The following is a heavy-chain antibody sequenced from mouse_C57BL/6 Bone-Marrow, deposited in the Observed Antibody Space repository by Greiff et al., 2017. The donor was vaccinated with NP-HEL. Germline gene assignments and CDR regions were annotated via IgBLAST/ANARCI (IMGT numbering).Heavy chain of an antibody. CDR3: ARPYYGSYYYAMDY. J-gene: IGHJ4*01. V-gene: IGHV5-17*01. D-gene: IGHD1-1*01. Sequence: VQLKESGGGLVKPGGSLKLSCAASGFTFSDYGMHWVRQAPEKGLEWVAYISSGSSTIYYADTVKGRFTISRDNAKNTLFLQMTSLRSEDTAMYYCARPYYGSYYYAMDYWGQGTSVTVSS. CDR1: GFTFSDYG. CDR2: ISSGSSTI.